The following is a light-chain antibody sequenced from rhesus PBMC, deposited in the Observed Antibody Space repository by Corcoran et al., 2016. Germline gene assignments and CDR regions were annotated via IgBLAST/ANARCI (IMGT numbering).Light chain of an antibody. CDR1: QSVSSW. Sequence: DIQMTQSPSSLSASVGDTVTITCRASQSVSSWLAWYQQKPGKAPELLIYRASSLQTGVPSRFSGRGSGTDVTLTISSLQSEDVATYYCQQYSSSPPWTFGQGTKVEFK. V-gene: IGKV1-22*01. J-gene: IGKJ1*01. CDR2: RAS. CDR3: QQYSSSPPWT.